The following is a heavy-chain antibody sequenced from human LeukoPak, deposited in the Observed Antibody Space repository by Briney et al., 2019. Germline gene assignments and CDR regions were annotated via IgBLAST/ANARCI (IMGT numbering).Heavy chain of an antibody. CDR2: ISYDGSNK. CDR1: GFTFSSYG. D-gene: IGHD3-10*01. CDR3: AKDLDQYGSGSYYHYGMDV. J-gene: IGHJ6*02. V-gene: IGHV3-30*18. Sequence: PGGSLRLSCAAPGFTFSSYGMHWVRQAPGKGLEWVAVISYDGSNKYYADSVKGRFTISRDNSKNTLYLQMNSLRAEDTAVYYCAKDLDQYGSGSYYHYGMDVWGQGTTVTVSS.